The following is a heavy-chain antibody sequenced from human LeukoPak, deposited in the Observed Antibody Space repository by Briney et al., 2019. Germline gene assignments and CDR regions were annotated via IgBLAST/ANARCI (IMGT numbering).Heavy chain of an antibody. CDR2: INHSGST. Sequence: PSETLSLTCAVYGGSFSGYYWSWIRQPPGKGLEWIGEINHSGSTNYNPSLKSRVTISVDPSKHQFSLKLSSVTAADTAVYYCASHVGFITMVRGVINNNLFDPWGQGTLVTVSS. J-gene: IGHJ5*02. CDR3: ASHVGFITMVRGVINNNLFDP. CDR1: GGSFSGYY. D-gene: IGHD3-10*01. V-gene: IGHV4-34*01.